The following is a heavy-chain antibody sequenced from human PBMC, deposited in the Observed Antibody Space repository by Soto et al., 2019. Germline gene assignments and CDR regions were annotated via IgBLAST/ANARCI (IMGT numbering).Heavy chain of an antibody. D-gene: IGHD1-7*01. CDR3: ATSSAINPLKLELGYYYYMDV. J-gene: IGHJ6*03. CDR2: INAGNGNT. Sequence: QVPLVQSGAEVKKPGASVKVSCKASGYTFTSYAMHWVRQAPGQRLEWMGWINAGNGNTKYSQKFQGRVTITRDTSASTAYMELSSLRSEDTAVYYCATSSAINPLKLELGYYYYMDVWGKGTTVTVSS. CDR1: GYTFTSYA. V-gene: IGHV1-3*01.